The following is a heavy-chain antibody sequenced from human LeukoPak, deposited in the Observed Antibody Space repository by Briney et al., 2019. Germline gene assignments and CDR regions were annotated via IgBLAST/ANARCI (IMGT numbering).Heavy chain of an antibody. Sequence: SETLSLTCAVSGGSISSSSYYWGWIRQPPGKGLEWIGSIYYSGSTYYNPSLKSRVTISVDTSKNQFSLKLSSVTAADTAVYYCARGTIEGFGRITGTSTAFDYWGQGTLVTVSS. D-gene: IGHD1-7*01. J-gene: IGHJ4*02. V-gene: IGHV4-39*07. CDR2: IYYSGST. CDR1: GGSISSSSYY. CDR3: ARGTIEGFGRITGTSTAFDY.